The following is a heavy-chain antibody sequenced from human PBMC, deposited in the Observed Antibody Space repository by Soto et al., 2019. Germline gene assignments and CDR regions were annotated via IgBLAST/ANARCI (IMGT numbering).Heavy chain of an antibody. J-gene: IGHJ5*02. CDR3: ATVRITMVRGVIIRFRNWFDP. V-gene: IGHV1-24*01. CDR1: GYTLTELS. D-gene: IGHD3-10*01. CDR2: FDPEDGET. Sequence: QVQLVQSGAEVKKPGASVKVSCKVSGYTLTELSMHWVRQAPGKGLEWMGGFDPEDGETIYAQKFQGRVTMTEDTSTDTAYMELSSLRSEYTAVYYCATVRITMVRGVIIRFRNWFDPWGQGTLVTVSS.